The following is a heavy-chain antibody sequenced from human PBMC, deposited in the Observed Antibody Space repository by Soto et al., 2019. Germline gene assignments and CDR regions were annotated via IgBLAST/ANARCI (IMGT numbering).Heavy chain of an antibody. Sequence: EVQLVESGGGLVKPGGSLRLSCAASGFTFSSYGMNWVRQAPGKGLEWVSSISSSSSYIYYADSVKGRFTISRDNAKNSLYLQMNSLGAEDTAVYYCARVHIVRGHLLGYMDVWGKGTTVTVSS. J-gene: IGHJ6*03. D-gene: IGHD3-10*01. CDR2: ISSSSSYI. V-gene: IGHV3-21*01. CDR1: GFTFSSYG. CDR3: ARVHIVRGHLLGYMDV.